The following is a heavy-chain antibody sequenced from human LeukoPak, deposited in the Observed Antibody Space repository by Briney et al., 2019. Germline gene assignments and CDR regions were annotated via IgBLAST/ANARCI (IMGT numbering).Heavy chain of an antibody. CDR2: IKQDGSEK. Sequence: GGSLRLSCAASGFTFSNYWMTWVRQAPGKGLEWVANIKQDGSEKYYVDSVKGRFTISRDNAKNSLYLQMNSLRAEDTAVYYCTRGHYYYDSSGYPYWGQGTLVTVSS. D-gene: IGHD3-22*01. V-gene: IGHV3-7*01. CDR1: GFTFSNYW. J-gene: IGHJ4*02. CDR3: TRGHYYYDSSGYPY.